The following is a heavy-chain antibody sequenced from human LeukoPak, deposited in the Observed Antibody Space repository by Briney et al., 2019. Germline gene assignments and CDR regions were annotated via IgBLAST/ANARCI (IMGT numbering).Heavy chain of an antibody. CDR3: ARGHGVVVPAAVFFYFDY. J-gene: IGHJ4*02. V-gene: IGHV4-34*01. D-gene: IGHD2-2*01. Sequence: PSETLSLTCAVYGGSFSGYYWSWIRQPPGKGLEWIGEINHSGSTNYNPSLKGRVTISVDTSKNQFSLKLSSVTAADTAVYYCARGHGVVVPAAVFFYFDYWGQGTLVTVSS. CDR2: INHSGST. CDR1: GGSFSGYY.